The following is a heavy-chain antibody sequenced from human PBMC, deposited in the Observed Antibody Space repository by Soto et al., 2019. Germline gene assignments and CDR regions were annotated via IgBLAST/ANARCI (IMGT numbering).Heavy chain of an antibody. Sequence: EVQLVESGGALVQPGGSLRLSCAASGFTVSNLSMTWIRQAPGMGLERVSVISSYGTAYYADSVKGRFTISIDSSKNTLFLQMNSLRAEDTAVYHCARDTFGGAYDFCHGGQGTLVTVSS. J-gene: IGHJ4*02. CDR3: ARDTFGGAYDFCH. V-gene: IGHV3-66*01. CDR2: ISSYGTA. CDR1: GFTVSNLS. D-gene: IGHD3-3*01.